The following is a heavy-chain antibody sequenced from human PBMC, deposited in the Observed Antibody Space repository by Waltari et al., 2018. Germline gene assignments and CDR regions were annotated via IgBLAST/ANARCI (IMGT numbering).Heavy chain of an antibody. CDR3: ARDLRGSSGWLYFDY. D-gene: IGHD6-19*01. CDR2: IIPIFGTA. CDR1: GGTLSDYT. Sequence: QVQMVQSGAEVKKPGSSVKVSCKTSGGTLSDYTINWVRQAPGQGLEWMGRIIPIFGTANYAQKCQGRVTMTTDESTSTAYMELSSLRSEDTAVYYCARDLRGSSGWLYFDYWGQGTLVTVSS. J-gene: IGHJ4*02. V-gene: IGHV1-69*05.